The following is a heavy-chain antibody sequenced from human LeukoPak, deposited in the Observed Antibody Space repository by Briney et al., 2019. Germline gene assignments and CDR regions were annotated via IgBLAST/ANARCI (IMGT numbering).Heavy chain of an antibody. CDR2: INPNSGGT. V-gene: IGHV1-2*02. CDR1: GYTFTGYY. J-gene: IGHJ4*02. D-gene: IGHD6-13*01. Sequence: ASVKVSCKASGYTFTGYYIHWVRQAPGQGLEWMGWINPNSGGTNYAQKFQGRVTMTRDTSISTAYMELSRLRSDDTAVYYCARALASSSWWGTYYFDYWGQGTLVTVSS. CDR3: ARALASSSWWGTYYFDY.